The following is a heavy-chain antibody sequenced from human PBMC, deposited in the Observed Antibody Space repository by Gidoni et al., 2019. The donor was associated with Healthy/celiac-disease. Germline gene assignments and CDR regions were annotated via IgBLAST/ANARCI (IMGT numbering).Heavy chain of an antibody. D-gene: IGHD5-18*01. CDR2: IIPIFGTA. J-gene: IGHJ3*02. CDR3: ARGCVSTAMATCAFDI. Sequence: QVQLVQSAPEVKKPGSSVKVSCKASGGTFSSYAISWVRPAPGQGLEWMGWIIPIFGTANYAQKFQGRVTITADESTSTAYMELSSLRSEDTAVYYCARGCVSTAMATCAFDIWGQGTMVTVSS. V-gene: IGHV1-69*01. CDR1: GGTFSSYA.